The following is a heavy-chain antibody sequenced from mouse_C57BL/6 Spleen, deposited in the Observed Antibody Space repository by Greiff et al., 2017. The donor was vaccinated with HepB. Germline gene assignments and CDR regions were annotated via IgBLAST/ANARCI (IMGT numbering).Heavy chain of an antibody. Sequence: VQLQQSGPELVKPGASVKISCKASGYAFSSSWMNWVKQRPGKGLEWIGRIYPGDGDTNYNGKFKGKATLTADKSSSTAYMQLSSLTSEDSAVYFCARRRGGYAMDYWGQGTSVTVSS. CDR3: ARRRGGYAMDY. V-gene: IGHV1-82*01. CDR2: IYPGDGDT. CDR1: GYAFSSSW. J-gene: IGHJ4*01.